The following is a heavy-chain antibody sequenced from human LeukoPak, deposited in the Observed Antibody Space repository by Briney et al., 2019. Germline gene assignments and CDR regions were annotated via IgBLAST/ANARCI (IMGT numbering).Heavy chain of an antibody. CDR1: GGSISSYY. CDR2: IYYSGST. V-gene: IGHV4-59*08. Sequence: SETLSLTCTVSGGSISSYYWSWIRQPPGKGLEWIGCIYYSGSTDYNPSLRSRVTISVDTSKNQFSLKLSSVTAADTAVYYCARGPNYPSPSPFDYWGQGTLVTVSS. CDR3: ARGPNYPSPSPFDY. J-gene: IGHJ4*02. D-gene: IGHD5-24*01.